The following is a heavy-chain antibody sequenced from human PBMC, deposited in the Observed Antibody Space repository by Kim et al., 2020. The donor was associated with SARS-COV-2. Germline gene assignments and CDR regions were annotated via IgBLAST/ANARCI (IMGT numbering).Heavy chain of an antibody. Sequence: GGSLRLSCAASGFTFSSHGMHWVQQAPGKGLEWVAFISYDGSSSYYADSVKGRFTISRDNSKNTLYLQINTLRLEDTAMFYCARDGYCRGADCYEGGYWGQGTLVTVS. J-gene: IGHJ4*02. D-gene: IGHD2-21*02. CDR3: ARDGYCRGADCYEGGY. CDR2: ISYDGSSS. CDR1: GFTFSSHG. V-gene: IGHV3-30*03.